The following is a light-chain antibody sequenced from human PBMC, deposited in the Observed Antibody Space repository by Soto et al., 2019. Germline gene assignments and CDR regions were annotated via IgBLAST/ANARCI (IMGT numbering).Light chain of an antibody. V-gene: IGLV2-14*01. Sequence: QSALTQPASVSGSPGQSITISCTGTSSDVGGYNYVSWYQQHPGKAPKLMIYEVSNRPSGVSNRFSGSKSGNTASLTISGLQAEDEADYYCSSYTGSSILFGGGTKLTVL. J-gene: IGLJ2*01. CDR2: EVS. CDR3: SSYTGSSIL. CDR1: SSDVGGYNY.